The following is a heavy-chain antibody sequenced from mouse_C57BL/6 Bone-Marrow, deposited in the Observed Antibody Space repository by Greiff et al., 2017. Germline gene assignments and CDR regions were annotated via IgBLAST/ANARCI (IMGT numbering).Heavy chain of an antibody. J-gene: IGHJ1*03. Sequence: QVQLKQPGAELVMPGASVKLSCKASGYTFTSYWMHWVKQRPGQGLEWIGEIDPSDSYTNYNQKFKGQSTLTVDKSSSTAYMQLSSRTAEDSAVYYWARSHYGSSYDWYFDVWGTGTTVTVSS. CDR2: IDPSDSYT. D-gene: IGHD1-1*01. V-gene: IGHV1-69*01. CDR3: ARSHYGSSYDWYFDV. CDR1: GYTFTSYW.